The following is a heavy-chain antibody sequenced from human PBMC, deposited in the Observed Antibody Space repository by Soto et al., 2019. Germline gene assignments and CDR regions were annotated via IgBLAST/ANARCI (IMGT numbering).Heavy chain of an antibody. CDR2: IYWGDDK. D-gene: IGHD6-6*01. V-gene: IGHV2-5*02. CDR3: AHRGRVAARDYYYYNMDV. J-gene: IGHJ6*03. CDR1: GFSLSTSGVG. Sequence: SGPTLVNPTQTLTLTCTFSGFSLSTSGVGVGWIRQPPGKALEGLALIYWGDDKRYSPSLKSRLTITKDTSQNQLVTTMTNMAPVATATYYCAHRGRVAARDYYYYNMDVWGQGTTVTVSS.